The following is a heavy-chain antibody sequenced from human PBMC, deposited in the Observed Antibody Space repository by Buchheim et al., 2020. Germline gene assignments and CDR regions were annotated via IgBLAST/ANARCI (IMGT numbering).Heavy chain of an antibody. D-gene: IGHD6-19*01. CDR1: EFTFRNYW. CDR2: INPDGSST. J-gene: IGHJ4*02. CDR3: AKEYTMYTSGWFSDS. Sequence: EAQLVESGGGLVQPGGSLRLSCAASEFTFRNYWMHWVRQVPGKGLVWVSRINPDGSSTAYADSVKGRFTISRDNAKNTLYLQMNSLRGDDTAVYYCAKEYTMYTSGWFSDSWGQGTL. V-gene: IGHV3-74*01.